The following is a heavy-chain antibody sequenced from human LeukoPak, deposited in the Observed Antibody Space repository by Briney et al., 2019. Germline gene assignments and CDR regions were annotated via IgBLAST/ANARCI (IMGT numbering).Heavy chain of an antibody. D-gene: IGHD1-26*01. CDR2: IIPIFGTA. Sequence: EASVKVSCKASGGTFSNYAISWVRQAPGQGLEWMGGIIPIFGTANYAQKFQGRVTITADKSTSTAYMELSSLRSEDTAVYYCARDREGAFDIWGQGTMVTVSS. V-gene: IGHV1-69*06. CDR3: ARDREGAFDI. CDR1: GGTFSNYA. J-gene: IGHJ3*02.